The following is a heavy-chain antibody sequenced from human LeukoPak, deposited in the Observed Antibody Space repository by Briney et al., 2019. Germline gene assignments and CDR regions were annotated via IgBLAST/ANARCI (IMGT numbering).Heavy chain of an antibody. Sequence: SGGSLRLSCAASGFTFSNYALHWVRQAPGKGLEWVAVISYDGSNKFHADSVRGRFNISRDNSKNTLFLQMNSLRPEDTAVYYCARGPDYDILADYFDYWGQGTLVTVSS. CDR1: GFTFSNYA. D-gene: IGHD3-9*01. CDR3: ARGPDYDILADYFDY. V-gene: IGHV3-30*04. CDR2: ISYDGSNK. J-gene: IGHJ4*02.